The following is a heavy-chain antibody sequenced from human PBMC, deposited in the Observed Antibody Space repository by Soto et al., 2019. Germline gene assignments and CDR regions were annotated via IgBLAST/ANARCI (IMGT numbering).Heavy chain of an antibody. J-gene: IGHJ5*02. CDR2: IYYSGST. CDR3: ARGSAPAKLNWFDP. CDR1: GGSISSGGYY. Sequence: TSETLSLTCTVSGGSISSGGYYWSWIRQHPGKGLEWIGYIYYSGSTYYNPSLKSRVTISVDTSKNQFSLKLSSVTAADTAVYYCARGSAPAKLNWFDPWGQGTLVTVSS. V-gene: IGHV4-31*03.